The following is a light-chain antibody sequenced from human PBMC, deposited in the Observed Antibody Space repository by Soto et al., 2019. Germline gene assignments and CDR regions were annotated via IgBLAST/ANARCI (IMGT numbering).Light chain of an antibody. CDR1: SSNMGSNT. CDR3: AAWDGSLNHIL. Sequence: QSVLTQPPSASETPGQGVAISCSGSSSNMGSNTVNWYQHLPGTAPKLLIYNDNQRPSGVPDRFFGSKSGTSASLAITGLQSEDEADYYCAAWDGSLNHILFGGGTQLTVL. CDR2: NDN. J-gene: IGLJ2*01. V-gene: IGLV1-44*01.